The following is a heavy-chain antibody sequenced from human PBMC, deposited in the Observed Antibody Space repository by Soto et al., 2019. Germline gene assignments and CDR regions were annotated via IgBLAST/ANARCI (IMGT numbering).Heavy chain of an antibody. CDR1: GSTFSNYT. CDR2: IIPILGIA. V-gene: IGHV1-69*04. D-gene: IGHD2-2*01. J-gene: IGHJ4*02. CDR3: ARDDEYPTGPKYFDY. Sequence: AAGKVSCKASGSTFSNYTINWGRPAPGQGLEWMGRIIPILGIANYAQKFQGRVTITADKSTSTAYMELSSLRSEDTAVYYCARDDEYPTGPKYFDYWGQGTLVTVSS.